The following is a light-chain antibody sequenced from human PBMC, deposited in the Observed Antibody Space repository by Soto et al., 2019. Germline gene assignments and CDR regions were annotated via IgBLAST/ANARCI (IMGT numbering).Light chain of an antibody. CDR3: SSYTSSSTLVV. CDR2: EVS. Sequence: QSVLTQPASVSGSPGQSITISCTGTSSDVGGYNSVSWYQQHPGTAPTRMKYEVSNRPSGVSNRFSGSKSGNPASLTISGLQAEDGADYYCSSYTSSSTLVVFGGGTKLTVL. J-gene: IGLJ2*01. V-gene: IGLV2-14*01. CDR1: SSDVGGYNS.